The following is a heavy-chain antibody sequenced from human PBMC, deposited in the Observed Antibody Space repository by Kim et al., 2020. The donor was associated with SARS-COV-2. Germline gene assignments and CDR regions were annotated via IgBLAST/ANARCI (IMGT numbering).Heavy chain of an antibody. Sequence: SVKVSCRASGGIFSSYAINWVRQAPGQGLEWMGGIIPIFGTSNSAQKFQGRVTITADASTSTAYMELSSLRSEDTAVFYCARDRRDSVLTPSYAFDIWGQGTTVTVSS. CDR2: IIPIFGTS. V-gene: IGHV1-69*13. CDR3: ARDRRDSVLTPSYAFDI. CDR1: GGIFSSYA. J-gene: IGHJ3*02. D-gene: IGHD3-10*01.